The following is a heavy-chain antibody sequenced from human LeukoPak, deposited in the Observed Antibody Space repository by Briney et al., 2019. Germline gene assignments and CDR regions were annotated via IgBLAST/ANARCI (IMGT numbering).Heavy chain of an antibody. J-gene: IGHJ4*02. D-gene: IGHD1-1*01. V-gene: IGHV4-39*07. CDR2: FYYSGIT. CDR3: ARRRLYFDY. Sequence: SETLSPTCTVSGGSISSSSYYWGWIRQPPGKGLEWIESFYYSGITYYNPSLKSRVTISVDTSKNQFSLKLSSVTAADTAVYYCARRRLYFDYWGQGTLVTVSS. CDR1: GGSISSSSYY.